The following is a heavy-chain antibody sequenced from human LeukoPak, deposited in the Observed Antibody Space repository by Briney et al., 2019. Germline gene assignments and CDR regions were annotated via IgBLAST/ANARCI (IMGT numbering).Heavy chain of an antibody. V-gene: IGHV1-3*01. Sequence: ASVKVSCKASGYTFTSYDINWVRQATGQGLEWMGWINAGNGNTKYSQKFQGRVTITRDTSASTAYMELSSLRSEDTAVYYCAKSAIKGYYYYGMDVWGQGTTVTVSS. D-gene: IGHD5-12*01. CDR3: AKSAIKGYYYYGMDV. CDR2: INAGNGNT. J-gene: IGHJ6*02. CDR1: GYTFTSYD.